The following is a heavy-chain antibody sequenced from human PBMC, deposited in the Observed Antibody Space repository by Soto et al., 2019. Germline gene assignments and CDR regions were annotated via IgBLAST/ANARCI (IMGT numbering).Heavy chain of an antibody. D-gene: IGHD3-3*01. CDR1: GFTFTSSA. J-gene: IGHJ6*02. CDR3: AAPSTIFGVVIIADYYYGMDV. CDR2: IVVGSGNT. V-gene: IGHV1-58*01. Sequence: GASGKVSCKASGFTFTSSAVQWVRQARGQRLEWIGWIVVGSGNTNYAQKFQERVTITRDMSTSTAYMELSSLRSEDTAVYYCAAPSTIFGVVIIADYYYGMDVWGQGXTVTVYS.